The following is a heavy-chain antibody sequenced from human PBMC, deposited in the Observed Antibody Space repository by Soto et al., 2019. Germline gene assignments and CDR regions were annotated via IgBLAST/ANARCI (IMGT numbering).Heavy chain of an antibody. V-gene: IGHV3-33*06. D-gene: IGHD6-19*01. CDR2: IRYDGSNK. CDR3: AKPLQQWLLQGSGVDV. Sequence: GGSLRLSCAASGFTFSSYGMHWVRQAPGKGLEWVAVIRYDGSNKYYADSVKGRFTISRDNSRDTLYLQMNSLRVEDTAIYYCAKPLQQWLLQGSGVDVWGQGTTVTVSS. CDR1: GFTFSSYG. J-gene: IGHJ6*02.